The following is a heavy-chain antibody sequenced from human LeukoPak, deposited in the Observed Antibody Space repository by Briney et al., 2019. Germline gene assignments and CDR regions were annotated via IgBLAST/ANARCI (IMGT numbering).Heavy chain of an antibody. CDR1: GYTFTGYY. CDR2: IIPILGIA. Sequence: GASVKVSCKASGYTFTGYYMHWVRQAPGQGLEWMGRIIPILGIANYAQKFQGRVTITADKSTSTAYMELSSLRSEDTAVYYCARGRGTPLTFNYYDSSGYYYDEDAFDIWGQGTMVTVSS. D-gene: IGHD3-22*01. CDR3: ARGRGTPLTFNYYDSSGYYYDEDAFDI. V-gene: IGHV1-69*04. J-gene: IGHJ3*02.